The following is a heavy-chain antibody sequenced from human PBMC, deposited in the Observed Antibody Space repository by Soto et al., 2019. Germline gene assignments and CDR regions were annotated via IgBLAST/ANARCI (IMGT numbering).Heavy chain of an antibody. V-gene: IGHV3-72*01. Sequence: GGSLRLSCAASGFTFSDYYMSWIRQAPGKGLEWVARTRNKANSYTTEYAASVKGRFTVSRDNSQNSLYLQMNSLKTEDTAVYYCTRSSGTYRYFDLWGRGTLVTVSS. CDR2: TRNKANSYTT. CDR1: GFTFSDYY. CDR3: TRSSGTYRYFDL. J-gene: IGHJ2*01. D-gene: IGHD1-26*01.